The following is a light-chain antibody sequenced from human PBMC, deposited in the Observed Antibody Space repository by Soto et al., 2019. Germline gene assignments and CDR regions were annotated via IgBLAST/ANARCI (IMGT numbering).Light chain of an antibody. V-gene: IGKV3-20*01. CDR3: QQYGSSPFT. CDR2: GAS. J-gene: IGKJ3*01. Sequence: EIVLTQSPGTLSLSPGERATLSCRASQSVSNSNLAWYQQKPGQAPRLLINGASSRATGIPDRFSGSGSGADFTLTISRLEPEDFAAYYCQQYGSSPFTFGPGTKVDIK. CDR1: QSVSNSN.